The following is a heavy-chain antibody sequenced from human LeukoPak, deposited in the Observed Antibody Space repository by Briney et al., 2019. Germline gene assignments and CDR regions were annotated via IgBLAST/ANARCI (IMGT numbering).Heavy chain of an antibody. V-gene: IGHV3-15*01. CDR2: IKSKTDGGTT. CDR3: TTDETLMVATGDY. J-gene: IGHJ4*02. Sequence: PGGPLSPSCAASEFTSRNPWMSGAGQPPGKGLEWVGRIKSKTDGGTTDYAAPVKGRFTISRDDSKNTLYLQMNSLKTEDTAVYYCTTDETLMVATGDYWGQGTLVTVSS. D-gene: IGHD5-12*01. CDR1: EFTSRNPW.